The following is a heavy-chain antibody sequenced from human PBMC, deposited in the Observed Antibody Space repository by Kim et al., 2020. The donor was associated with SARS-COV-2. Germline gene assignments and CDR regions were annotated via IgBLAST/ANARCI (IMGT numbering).Heavy chain of an antibody. J-gene: IGHJ5*02. CDR3: ARRSKSIAARGWFDP. CDR2: IYYSGST. V-gene: IGHV4-59*08. CDR1: GGSISSYY. Sequence: SETLSLTCTVSGGSISSYYWSWIRQTPGKGLEWIGYIYYSGSTNYNPSLKSRVTISVDTSKNQFSLKLSSVTAADTAVYYCARRSKSIAARGWFDPWGQGTLVTVSS. D-gene: IGHD6-6*01.